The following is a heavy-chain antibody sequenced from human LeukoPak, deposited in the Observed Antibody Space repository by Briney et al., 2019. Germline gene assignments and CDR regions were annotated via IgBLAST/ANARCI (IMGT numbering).Heavy chain of an antibody. Sequence: SVKVSCKAPGGTFSSYAISWVRQAPGQGLEWMGRIIPIFGTANYAQKFQGRVTITTDESTSTAYMELSSLRSEDTAVYYCARDYYDSSGYYYAHDYWGQGTLVTVSS. D-gene: IGHD3-22*01. J-gene: IGHJ4*02. V-gene: IGHV1-69*05. CDR2: IIPIFGTA. CDR1: GGTFSSYA. CDR3: ARDYYDSSGYYYAHDY.